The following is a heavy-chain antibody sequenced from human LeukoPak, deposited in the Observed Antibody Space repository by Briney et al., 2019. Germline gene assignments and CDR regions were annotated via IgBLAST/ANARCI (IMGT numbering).Heavy chain of an antibody. J-gene: IGHJ6*03. CDR3: ARLKFYDSTGYSPGYYMDV. V-gene: IGHV4-4*07. D-gene: IGHD3-22*01. CDR1: RDATFSYY. Sequence: SETPSLTCSLSRDATFSYYWCCIPATAREGPEWIWRLYPTGNSDYNPSLKTRVTRSTDLSKKQFSLRLRSVTAADTAVYYCARLKFYDSTGYSPGYYMDVWGKGTAVTVSS. CDR2: LYPTGNS.